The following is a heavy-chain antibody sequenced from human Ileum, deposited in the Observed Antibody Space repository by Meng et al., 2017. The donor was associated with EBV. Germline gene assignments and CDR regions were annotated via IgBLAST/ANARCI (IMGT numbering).Heavy chain of an antibody. CDR1: GGSISSSSYY. D-gene: IGHD1-14*01. CDR2: VVYSGTT. V-gene: IGHV4-39*01. Sequence: QLQLQESGPGLVKPSVTLSLPCTVSGGSISSSSYYWAWIRQPPGEGLEWIGSVVYSGTTYYTSSIKSRVSISVDTSKNQFSLKLSSVTAADTAVYYCARHHHSPTFDYWGQGTLVTVSS. J-gene: IGHJ4*02. CDR3: ARHHHSPTFDY.